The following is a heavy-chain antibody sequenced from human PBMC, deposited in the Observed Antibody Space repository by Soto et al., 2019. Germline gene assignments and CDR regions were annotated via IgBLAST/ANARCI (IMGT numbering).Heavy chain of an antibody. CDR2: INTKTGAS. CDR3: ARELPYYYDSSGYPPGWFDP. J-gene: IGHJ5*02. Sequence: ASVKVSCKAAGFSFPDHYVHWVRQAPGPGLEWMGWINTKTGASKYVHEFQGRVTMTRDTSINTAYMQMNSLRAEDTAVYYCARELPYYYDSSGYPPGWFDPWGQGTLVTVSS. CDR1: GFSFPDHY. D-gene: IGHD3-22*01. V-gene: IGHV1-2*07.